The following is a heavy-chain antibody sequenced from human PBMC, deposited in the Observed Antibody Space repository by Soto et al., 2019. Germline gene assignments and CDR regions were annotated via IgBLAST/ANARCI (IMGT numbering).Heavy chain of an antibody. D-gene: IGHD3-3*01. Sequence: GGSLRLSCAASGFTFSGSAMHWVRQASGKGLEWVGRIRSEANSYATAYAVSVKGKFTISRDDSRNTAYLQMNSLKTEDTAVYYCTRLLEYDFWSGYQTPYYYYGMDVWGQGTTVTVSS. CDR3: TRLLEYDFWSGYQTPYYYYGMDV. V-gene: IGHV3-73*01. CDR2: IRSEANSYAT. J-gene: IGHJ6*02. CDR1: GFTFSGSA.